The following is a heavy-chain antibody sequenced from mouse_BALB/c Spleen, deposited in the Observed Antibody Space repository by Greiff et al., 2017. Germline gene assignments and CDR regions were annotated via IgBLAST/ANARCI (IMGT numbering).Heavy chain of an antibody. J-gene: IGHJ4*01. Sequence: VKLMESAAELARPGASVKMSCKASGYTFTSYTMHWVKQRPGQGLEWIGYINPSSGYTEYNQKFKDKTTLTADKSSSTAYMQLSSLTSEDSAVYYCARWGNWAMDYWGQGTSVTVSS. V-gene: IGHV1-4*02. CDR3: ARWGNWAMDY. CDR2: INPSSGYT. CDR1: GYTFTSYT. D-gene: IGHD2-1*01.